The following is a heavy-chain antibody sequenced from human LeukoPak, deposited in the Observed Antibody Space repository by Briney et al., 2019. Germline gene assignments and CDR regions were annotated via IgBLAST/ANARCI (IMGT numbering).Heavy chain of an antibody. CDR1: GGSISSSSYY. D-gene: IGHD4-17*01. J-gene: IGHJ4*02. CDR3: ARRDYGVAWDY. Sequence: PSETLSLTCTVSGGSISSSSYYWGWIRQPPGKGLEWIGSIYYSGSTYYNPSLKSRVTISVDTSKNQFSLKLSSVTAADTAVYYCARRDYGVAWDYWGQGTLVTVSS. V-gene: IGHV4-39*07. CDR2: IYYSGST.